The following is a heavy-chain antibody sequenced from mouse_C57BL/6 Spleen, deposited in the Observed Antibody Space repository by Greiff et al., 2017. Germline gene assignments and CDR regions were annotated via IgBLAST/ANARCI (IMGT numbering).Heavy chain of an antibody. CDR3: ARDGNYRYFDV. CDR1: GFTFSDYG. Sequence: EVQLQGSGGGLVKPGGSLKLSCAASGFTFSDYGMHWVRQAPEKGLEWVAYISSGSSTIYYADTVKGRFTISRDNAKNTLFLQMTSLRSEDTAMYYCARDGNYRYFDVWGTGTTVTVSS. D-gene: IGHD2-1*01. CDR2: ISSGSSTI. V-gene: IGHV5-17*01. J-gene: IGHJ1*03.